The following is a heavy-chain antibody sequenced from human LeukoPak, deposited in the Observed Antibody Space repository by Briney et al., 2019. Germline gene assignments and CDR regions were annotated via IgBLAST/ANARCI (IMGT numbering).Heavy chain of an antibody. Sequence: PSETLSLTCTVSGGSISIYYWSWIRQPPGKGLEWIGNIYYSGSTNYKPSLKGRVTISLNTSKNQFSLKLSSVTAADTAAYCCAREAHSRHGGYGHYFDYWGQGSLVTVSS. CDR2: IYYSGST. V-gene: IGHV4-59*01. CDR3: AREAHSRHGGYGHYFDY. J-gene: IGHJ4*02. D-gene: IGHD5-12*01. CDR1: GGSISIYY.